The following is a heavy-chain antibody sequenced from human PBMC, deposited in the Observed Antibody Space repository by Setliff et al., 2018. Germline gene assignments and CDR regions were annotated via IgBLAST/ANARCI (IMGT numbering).Heavy chain of an antibody. CDR3: ATSGFCSAGSCYSCDD. V-gene: IGHV4-34*01. Sequence: SETLSLTCGVSGGGGSFSAYYWSWIRQPPGKGLEWIGEISPGGSTIYNPSLRSRVTMSVDTAKNRFSLNLTSVTAADTAVYYCATSGFCSAGSCYSCDDWGQGALVTVS. J-gene: IGHJ4*02. CDR2: ISPGGST. D-gene: IGHD5-18*01. CDR1: GGGGSFSAYY.